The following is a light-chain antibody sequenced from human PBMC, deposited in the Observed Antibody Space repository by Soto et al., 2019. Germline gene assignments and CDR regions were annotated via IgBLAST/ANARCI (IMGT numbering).Light chain of an antibody. CDR2: GAS. CDR3: QHYANSRT. CDR1: QNVSSNY. V-gene: IGKV3-20*01. Sequence: EIVLTQSPGTLSLSPGERATLSCRASQNVSSNYVAWYQQKPGQAPRLLIYGASSRATGVPDRFSGSGSGTDFTLSISRLEPEDFAVYYCQHYANSRTFGQGTRVESK. J-gene: IGKJ1*01.